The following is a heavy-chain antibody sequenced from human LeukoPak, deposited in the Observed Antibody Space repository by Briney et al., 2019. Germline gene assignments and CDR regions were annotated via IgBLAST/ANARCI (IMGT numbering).Heavy chain of an antibody. V-gene: IGHV1-2*06. D-gene: IGHD3-16*01. Sequence: ASVRVSCRASGYTFTAYYMHWVRQAPGQGLEWMGRINPNTGGTNYAQKFQGRVTMTGDTSISTAYMELSRLTSDNTAVYYCARIGGAHNFDYWGQGTLVTVSS. CDR3: ARIGGAHNFDY. CDR1: GYTFTAYY. CDR2: INPNTGGT. J-gene: IGHJ4*02.